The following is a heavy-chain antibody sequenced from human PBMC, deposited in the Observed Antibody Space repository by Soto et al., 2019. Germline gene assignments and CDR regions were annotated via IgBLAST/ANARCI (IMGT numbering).Heavy chain of an antibody. Sequence: ASVKVSCKASGYTFNTYCINWVRQAPGQGLEWMGWINTDSGNPSYAQKFQGRVSMTRDTSSGTAYMEMRSLTSDDTAVYYCTRKKCIGDCYLFDYWGQGTLVTVSS. CDR1: GYTFNTYC. J-gene: IGHJ4*02. D-gene: IGHD2-21*02. V-gene: IGHV1-18*01. CDR2: INTDSGNP. CDR3: TRKKCIGDCYLFDY.